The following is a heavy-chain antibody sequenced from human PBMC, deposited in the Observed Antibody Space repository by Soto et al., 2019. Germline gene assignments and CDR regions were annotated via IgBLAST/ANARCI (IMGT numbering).Heavy chain of an antibody. V-gene: IGHV1-3*01. CDR2: INAGNGNT. D-gene: IGHD3-3*01. Sequence: QVQLVQSGAEVKKPGASVKVSCKASGYTFTSYAMHWVRQAPGQRLEWMGWINAGNGNTKYSQKFQGRVTITRDTSASTAYMELSSIRSEDTAVYYCARERYYDFWSAHYGMDVWGQGTTVTVSS. J-gene: IGHJ6*02. CDR3: ARERYYDFWSAHYGMDV. CDR1: GYTFTSYA.